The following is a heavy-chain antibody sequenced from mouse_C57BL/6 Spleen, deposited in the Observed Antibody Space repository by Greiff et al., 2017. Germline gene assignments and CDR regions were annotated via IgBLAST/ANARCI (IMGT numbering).Heavy chain of an antibody. V-gene: IGHV1-69*01. CDR2: IDPSDSYT. CDR1: GYTFTSYW. CDR3: ARTVYYYGSSRPWGYFDV. J-gene: IGHJ1*03. D-gene: IGHD1-1*01. Sequence: QVQLQQSGAELVMPGASVKLSCKASGYTFTSYWMHWVKQRPGQGLEWIGEIDPSDSYTNYNQKFKGRSTLTVDKSSSTAYMQLSSLTSEDAAVEYCARTVYYYGSSRPWGYFDVWGTGTTVTVAS.